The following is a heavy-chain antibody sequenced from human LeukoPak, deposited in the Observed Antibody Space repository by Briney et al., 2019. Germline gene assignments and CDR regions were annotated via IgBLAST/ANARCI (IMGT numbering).Heavy chain of an antibody. V-gene: IGHV4-31*03. CDR3: AREGETYGSGSYPDY. J-gene: IGHJ4*02. Sequence: PSETLSLTCTVSDGSISSGGYYWSWIRQHPGKGLEWIGYIYYSGSTYYNPSLKSRVTISVDTSKNQFSLKLSSVTAADTAVYYCAREGETYGSGSYPDYWGQGTLVTVSS. CDR1: DGSISSGGYY. CDR2: IYYSGST. D-gene: IGHD3-10*01.